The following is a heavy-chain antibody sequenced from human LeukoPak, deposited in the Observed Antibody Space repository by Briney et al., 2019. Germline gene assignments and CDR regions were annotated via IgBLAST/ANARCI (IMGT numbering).Heavy chain of an antibody. CDR3: ARDGPSMVPEYDY. J-gene: IGHJ4*02. CDR2: INPNSGDT. D-gene: IGHD3-10*01. Sequence: GASVKVSCKASGYTFTGYYLHWVRQAPGQGLEWMGWINPNSGDTGNAQKFQGRVTMTRDTSISTAYMELSRLRSDDTAVYYCARDGPSMVPEYDYWGQGILVTVSS. CDR1: GYTFTGYY. V-gene: IGHV1-2*02.